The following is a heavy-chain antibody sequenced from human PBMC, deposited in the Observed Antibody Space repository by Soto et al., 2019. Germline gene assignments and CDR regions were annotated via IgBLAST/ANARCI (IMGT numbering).Heavy chain of an antibody. V-gene: IGHV3-23*01. CDR3: GRIIAVAGTMDYYFDY. D-gene: IGHD6-19*01. J-gene: IGHJ4*02. CDR1: GFTFSSYA. Sequence: PGGSLRLSCAASGFTFSSYAMSWVRQAPGKGLEWVSAISGSGGSTYYADSVKGRFTISRDNSKNTLYLQMNSLRAEDTAVYYCGRIIAVAGTMDYYFDYWGQGTLVTVSS. CDR2: ISGSGGST.